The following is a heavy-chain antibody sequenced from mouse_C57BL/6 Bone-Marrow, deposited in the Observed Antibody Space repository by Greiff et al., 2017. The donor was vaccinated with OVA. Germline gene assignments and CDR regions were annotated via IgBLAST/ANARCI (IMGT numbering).Heavy chain of an antibody. CDR3: AREDYDYFDY. J-gene: IGHJ2*01. Sequence: EVQGVESGGGLVKPGGSLKLSCAASGFTFSSYAMSWVRQTPEKRLEWVATISDGGSYTYYPDNVKGRFTISRDNAKNNLYLQMSHLKSEDTAMYYCAREDYDYFDYWGQGTTLTVSS. D-gene: IGHD2-4*01. V-gene: IGHV5-4*01. CDR1: GFTFSSYA. CDR2: ISDGGSYT.